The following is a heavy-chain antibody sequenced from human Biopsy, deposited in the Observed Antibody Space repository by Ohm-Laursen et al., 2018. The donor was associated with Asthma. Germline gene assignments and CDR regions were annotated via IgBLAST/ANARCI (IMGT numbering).Heavy chain of an antibody. CDR1: GGSITSFY. V-gene: IGHV4-59*01. D-gene: IGHD2-2*01. Sequence: SETLSLTCPVSGGSITSFYWSWIRQPPGRGLEWIGYIYFSGNTNYNPSLKSRVTISIDTSKNHFSLKLTSVTAADTAVYYCARGSGSSFSYPDAFDIWGQGTMVTAS. J-gene: IGHJ3*02. CDR3: ARGSGSSFSYPDAFDI. CDR2: IYFSGNT.